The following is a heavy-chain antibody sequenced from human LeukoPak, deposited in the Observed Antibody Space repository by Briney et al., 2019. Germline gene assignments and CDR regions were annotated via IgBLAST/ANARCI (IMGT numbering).Heavy chain of an antibody. V-gene: IGHV4-34*01. D-gene: IGHD6-19*01. CDR3: ARGGISYSSGWPQPHAKEYYFDY. CDR1: GGSFSGYY. CDR2: INHSGST. Sequence: SETLSLTCAVYGGSFSGYYWSWIRQPPGKGLEWIGEINHSGSTNYNPSLKSRVTISVDTSKNQFSLKLSSVTAADTAVYYCARGGISYSSGWPQPHAKEYYFDYWGQGTLVTVSS. J-gene: IGHJ4*02.